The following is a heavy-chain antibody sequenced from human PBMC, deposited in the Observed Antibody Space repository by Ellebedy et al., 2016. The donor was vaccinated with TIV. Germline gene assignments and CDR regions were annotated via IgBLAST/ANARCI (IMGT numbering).Heavy chain of an antibody. CDR1: GSNFATYW. D-gene: IGHD5-12*01. V-gene: IGHV5-51*07. CDR3: ARSLAGYGYIDS. CDR2: IFPLDSDT. J-gene: IGHJ4*02. Sequence: GESLKISCKASGSNFATYWIGWLHQTPGKGLEWMGIIFPLDSDTRYSPSFQGQVTISADRTLNTAYLQWSSLRASDTAMYYCARSLAGYGYIDSWGQGTLVNVSS.